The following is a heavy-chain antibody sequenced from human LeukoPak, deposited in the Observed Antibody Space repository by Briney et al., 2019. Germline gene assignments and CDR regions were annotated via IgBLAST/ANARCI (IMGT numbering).Heavy chain of an antibody. V-gene: IGHV4-34*01. Sequence: SETLSLTCAVYGGSFSDYYWSWIRQPPGKGLEWIGEINHSGSTNYNPSLKSRVTISVDTSKNQFSLKLSSVTAADTAVYYCARGRSWTTRNFDYWGQGTLVTVSS. J-gene: IGHJ4*02. CDR3: ARGRSWTTRNFDY. CDR2: INHSGST. D-gene: IGHD1-1*01. CDR1: GGSFSDYY.